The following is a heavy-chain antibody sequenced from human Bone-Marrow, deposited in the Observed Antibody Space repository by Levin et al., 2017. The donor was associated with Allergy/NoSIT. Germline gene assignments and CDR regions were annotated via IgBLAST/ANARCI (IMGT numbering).Heavy chain of an antibody. Sequence: VASVKVSCRASGYDTHLHWVRQAPGQGLEWMGWINPITGETNYAQKFQGRVTMTRVTSISTVYMDLNSLTSDDTAIYYCAARSRNGWFFDDWGQGTLVTVSS. CDR3: AARSRNGWFFDD. CDR2: INPITGET. V-gene: IGHV1-2*02. D-gene: IGHD6-19*01. CDR1: GYDTH. J-gene: IGHJ4*02.